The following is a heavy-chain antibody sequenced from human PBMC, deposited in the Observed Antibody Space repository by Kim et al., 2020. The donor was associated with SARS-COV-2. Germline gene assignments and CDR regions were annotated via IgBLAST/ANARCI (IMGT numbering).Heavy chain of an antibody. J-gene: IGHJ3*02. D-gene: IGHD2-15*01. Sequence: GGSLRLSCAASGFTFSDYYMSWIRQAPGKGLEWVSYISSSGSTIYYADSVKGRFTISRDNAKNSLYLQMNSLRAEDTAVYYCARDGPSALYCSGGSCYSGHDAFDIWGQGTMVTVSS. CDR1: GFTFSDYY. CDR2: ISSSGSTI. V-gene: IGHV3-11*01. CDR3: ARDGPSALYCSGGSCYSGHDAFDI.